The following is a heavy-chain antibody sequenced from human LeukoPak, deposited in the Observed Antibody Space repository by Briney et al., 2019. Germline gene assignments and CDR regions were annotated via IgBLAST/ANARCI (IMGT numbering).Heavy chain of an antibody. V-gene: IGHV1-69*06. J-gene: IGHJ4*02. Sequence: SVKVSCKASGGTFSSYAISWVRQAPGQGLEWMGGIIPIFGTANYAQKFQGRVTITADKSTSTAYMELSSLRSEDTAVYYCARDRDYGSGSPSFDYWGQGTLVAVSS. CDR3: ARDRDYGSGSPSFDY. CDR2: IIPIFGTA. D-gene: IGHD3-10*01. CDR1: GGTFSSYA.